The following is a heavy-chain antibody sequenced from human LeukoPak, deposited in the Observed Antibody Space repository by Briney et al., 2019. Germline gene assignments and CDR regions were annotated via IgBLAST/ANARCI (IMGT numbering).Heavy chain of an antibody. V-gene: IGHV3-30*06. D-gene: IGHD1/OR15-1a*01. CDR2: ISYDGSNK. Sequence: GGSLRLSCAASGFTFSSYGMHWVRQAPGKGLEWVAVISYDGSNKYYADSVKGRFTISRDNSKNTLYLQMNSLRAEDTAVYYCARGGSNTDWFDPWGQGTLVTVSS. CDR1: GFTFSSYG. CDR3: ARGGSNTDWFDP. J-gene: IGHJ5*02.